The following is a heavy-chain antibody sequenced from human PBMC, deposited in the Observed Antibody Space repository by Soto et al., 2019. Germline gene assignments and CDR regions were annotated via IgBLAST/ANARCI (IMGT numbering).Heavy chain of an antibody. V-gene: IGHV3-48*01. CDR3: ARDAYYYDSSVFANFDY. J-gene: IGHJ4*02. D-gene: IGHD3-22*01. CDR2: ISSSSSTI. Sequence: SLRLSCAASGFTFSSYSMNWVRQAPGKGLEWVSYISSSSSTIYYADSVKGRSTISRDNAKNSLYLQMNSLRAEDTAVYYCARDAYYYDSSVFANFDYWGQGTLVTVSS. CDR1: GFTFSSYS.